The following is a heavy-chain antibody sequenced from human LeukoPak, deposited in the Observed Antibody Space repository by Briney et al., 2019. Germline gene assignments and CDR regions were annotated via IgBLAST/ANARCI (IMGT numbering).Heavy chain of an antibody. CDR3: AREGYCSSTSCYPTLNWFDP. Sequence: PGGSLRLSCAASGFTFSSYAMHWARQAPGKGLEWVAVISYDGSNKYYADSVKGRFTISRDNSKNTLYLQMNSLRAEDTAVYYCAREGYCSSTSCYPTLNWFDPWGQGTLVTVSS. J-gene: IGHJ5*02. V-gene: IGHV3-30-3*01. CDR1: GFTFSSYA. CDR2: ISYDGSNK. D-gene: IGHD2-2*01.